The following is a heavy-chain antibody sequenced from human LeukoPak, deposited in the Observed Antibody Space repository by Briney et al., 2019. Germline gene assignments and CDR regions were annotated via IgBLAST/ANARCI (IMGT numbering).Heavy chain of an antibody. CDR3: AREGRNGYNEGYFDY. Sequence: SVKVSCKASGYTLTGYYMHWVRQAPGQGLDWMGWINPNSGGTKYAQNFQGRVTLTTDTSINTAYMELSSLRSDDTAVYYCAREGRNGYNEGYFDYWGQGTLVTVSS. CDR2: INPNSGGT. D-gene: IGHD5-24*01. CDR1: GYTLTGYY. J-gene: IGHJ4*02. V-gene: IGHV1-2*02.